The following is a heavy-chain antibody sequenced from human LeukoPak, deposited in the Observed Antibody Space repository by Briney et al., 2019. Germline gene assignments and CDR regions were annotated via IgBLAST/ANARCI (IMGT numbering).Heavy chain of an antibody. V-gene: IGHV3-33*01. CDR1: GFTFSNYG. Sequence: PGGSLRLSCAASGFTFSNYGMHWVRQAPGKGLEWVAVIWSDGSNKYYADSVKGRFTLSRDNSKNTLFLQMNSLRPEDTAVYFCARDLTQLALFDYWGQGTLATVSS. CDR3: ARDLTQLALFDY. D-gene: IGHD6-13*01. CDR2: IWSDGSNK. J-gene: IGHJ4*02.